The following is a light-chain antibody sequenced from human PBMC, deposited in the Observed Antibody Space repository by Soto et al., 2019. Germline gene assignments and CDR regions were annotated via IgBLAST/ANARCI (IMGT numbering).Light chain of an antibody. CDR2: DAS. CDR3: QLRSNWPLYT. CDR1: QSVSSY. Sequence: EIVLTQSPATLSLSPGERATLSCRASQSVSSYLAWYQQKPGQAPRLLIYDASNRATGIPARFSGSGSGTDFPLTIRTLEPEYFAVNYGQLRSNWPLYTVGQGTQLEIK. J-gene: IGKJ2*01. V-gene: IGKV3-11*01.